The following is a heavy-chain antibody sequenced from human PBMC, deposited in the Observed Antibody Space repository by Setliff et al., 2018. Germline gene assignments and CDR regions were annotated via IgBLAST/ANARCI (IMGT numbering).Heavy chain of an antibody. CDR3: ARGGHNSRSGYSAYYYDY. Sequence: PSETLSLTCTVSGVSIRGFYWTWIRQSPKRGLEWLGYAFHTGKTDYNPSLMSRVIISIDMSRKQFSLKLSSVTAADTAMYFCARGGHNSRSGYSAYYYDYWGQGALVTVSS. V-gene: IGHV4-59*03. CDR1: GVSIRGFY. CDR2: AFHTGKT. J-gene: IGHJ4*02. D-gene: IGHD3-3*01.